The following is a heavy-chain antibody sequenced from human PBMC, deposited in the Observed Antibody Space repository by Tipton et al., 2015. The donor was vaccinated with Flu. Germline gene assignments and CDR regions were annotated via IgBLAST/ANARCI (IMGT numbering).Heavy chain of an antibody. CDR3: AKGVGSGHSAYMFEY. CDR2: ISGSGSTI. D-gene: IGHD1-26*01. V-gene: IGHV3-48*03. CDR1: GFTFSSYE. J-gene: IGHJ4*02. Sequence: SLRLSCAASGFTFSSYEMNWVRQAPGKGLEWVSYISGSGSTIYYADSVKGRFTISRDNAKNSLYLQMNNLRPEDTALYYCAKGVGSGHSAYMFEYWGQGALVTVSS.